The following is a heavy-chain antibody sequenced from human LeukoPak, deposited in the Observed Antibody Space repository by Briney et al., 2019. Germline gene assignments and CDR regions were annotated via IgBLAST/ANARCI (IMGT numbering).Heavy chain of an antibody. J-gene: IGHJ3*02. CDR3: VSLTGHDTFDI. V-gene: IGHV3-74*01. CDR2: INSDGSRT. D-gene: IGHD2-8*02. Sequence: GSLRLSCAASGFTFSRNWMHWVRQAPGKGLVWRSRINSDGSRTIYADSVKGRLTISRDNAKNTLYLEMNSLTVEDTAVYYCVSLTGHDTFDIWGQRTMVTVSS. CDR1: GFTFSRNW.